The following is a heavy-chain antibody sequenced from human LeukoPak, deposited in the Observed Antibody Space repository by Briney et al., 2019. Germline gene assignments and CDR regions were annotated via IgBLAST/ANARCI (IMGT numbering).Heavy chain of an antibody. Sequence: GGSLRLSCAASGFTFHSYAMHWVRQAPGKGLEWVAVISYDGSNKYYADSVKGRFTISRDNSKNTLYLQMNSLRAEDTAVYYCASGSYYNCDYWGQGTLVTVSS. J-gene: IGHJ4*02. CDR3: ASGSYYNCDY. CDR2: ISYDGSNK. CDR1: GFTFHSYA. D-gene: IGHD1-26*01. V-gene: IGHV3-30-3*01.